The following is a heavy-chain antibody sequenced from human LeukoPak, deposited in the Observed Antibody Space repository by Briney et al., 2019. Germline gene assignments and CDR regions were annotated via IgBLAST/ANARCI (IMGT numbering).Heavy chain of an antibody. V-gene: IGHV1-69*05. CDR2: IIPIFGTA. J-gene: IGHJ2*01. CDR1: GYTFTSYA. CDR3: ARTYYYDSSGYWGSWYFDL. Sequence: SVKVSCKASGYTFTSYAISWVRQAPGQGLEWMGGIIPIFGTANYAQKFQGRVTITTDESTSTAYMELSSPRSEDTAVYYCARTYYYDSSGYWGSWYFDLWGRGTLVTVSS. D-gene: IGHD3-22*01.